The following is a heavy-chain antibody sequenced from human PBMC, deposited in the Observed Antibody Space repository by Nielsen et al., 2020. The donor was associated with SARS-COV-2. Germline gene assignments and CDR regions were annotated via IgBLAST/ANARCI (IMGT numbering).Heavy chain of an antibody. V-gene: IGHV3-23*01. CDR3: ARGSGSYYTSLGY. D-gene: IGHD3-10*01. Sequence: GESLKISCAASGFTFSSYAMSWVRQAPGKGLEWVSAISGSGGSTYYADSVKGRFTISRDNSKNTLYLQMNSLRAEGTAVYYCARGSGSYYTSLGYWGQGTLVTVSS. CDR1: GFTFSSYA. J-gene: IGHJ4*02. CDR2: ISGSGGST.